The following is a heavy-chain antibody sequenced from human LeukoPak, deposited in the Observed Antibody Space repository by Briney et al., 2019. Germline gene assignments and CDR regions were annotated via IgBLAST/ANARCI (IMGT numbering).Heavy chain of an antibody. V-gene: IGHV1-2*02. J-gene: IGHJ3*02. Sequence: ASVKVSCKASGYTFTGYYMHWLRQAPGQGLEWMGWINPNSGGTNYAQKFQGRVTMTRDTSISTAYMELSRLRSDDTAVYYCAREGSSSFPDAFDIWGQGTMVTVSS. CDR3: AREGSSSFPDAFDI. D-gene: IGHD6-6*01. CDR1: GYTFTGYY. CDR2: INPNSGGT.